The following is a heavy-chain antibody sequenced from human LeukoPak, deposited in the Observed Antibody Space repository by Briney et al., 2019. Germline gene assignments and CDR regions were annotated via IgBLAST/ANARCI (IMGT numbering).Heavy chain of an antibody. CDR1: GFTFSSYG. CDR3: AYCANSAVVGSGWPDNDAFDI. D-gene: IGHD6-19*01. J-gene: IGHJ3*02. V-gene: IGHV3-30*02. Sequence: PGGSLRLSCAASGFTFSSYGMHWVRQAPGKGLEWVAFIRYDGSNKYYADSVKGRFTISRDNSKNTLYLQMNSLRAEDTAVYYCAYCANSAVVGSGWPDNDAFDIWGQGTMVTVSS. CDR2: IRYDGSNK.